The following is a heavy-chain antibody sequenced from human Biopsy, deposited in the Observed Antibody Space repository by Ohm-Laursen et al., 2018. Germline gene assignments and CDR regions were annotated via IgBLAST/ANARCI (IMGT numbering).Heavy chain of an antibody. CDR1: GETISTYY. V-gene: IGHV4-59*08. Sequence: SETLSLTCTVSGETISTYYWNWIRQTPGKGLEWIGYIHYTGHIGFNPSLNSRATISVDTSKDHFSLKLSSLTAADTAIYYCARNRVDVVKVTTIGWNFDLWGRGTLVTVS. D-gene: IGHD5-12*01. J-gene: IGHJ2*01. CDR3: ARNRVDVVKVTTIGWNFDL. CDR2: IHYTGHI.